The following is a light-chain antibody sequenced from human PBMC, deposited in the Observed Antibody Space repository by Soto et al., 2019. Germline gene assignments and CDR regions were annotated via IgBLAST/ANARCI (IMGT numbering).Light chain of an antibody. J-gene: IGLJ1*01. CDR1: RSNIGSNY. Sequence: SRSNIGSNYVYWYQQLPGTAPKLLIYRNNQRPSGVPDRFSGSKSGTSASLAISGLRSEDEADYHCAAWDDSLSGRYVFGTGTKVTVL. V-gene: IGLV1-47*01. CDR2: RNN. CDR3: AAWDDSLSGRYV.